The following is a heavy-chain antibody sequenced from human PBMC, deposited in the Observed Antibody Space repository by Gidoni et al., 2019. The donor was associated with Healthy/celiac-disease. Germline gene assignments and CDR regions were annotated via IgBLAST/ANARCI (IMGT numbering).Heavy chain of an antibody. J-gene: IGHJ1*01. V-gene: IGHV3-30*18. CDR1: GFTFSSYG. Sequence: QVQLVESGGGVVQPGRSLRLSCAASGFTFSSYGMHWVRQAPGKGLEWVAVISYDGSNKYYADSVKGRFTISRDNSKNTLYLQMNSLRAEDTAVYYCAKDYSSSWYTYFQHWGQGTLVTVSS. CDR2: ISYDGSNK. CDR3: AKDYSSSWYTYFQH. D-gene: IGHD6-13*01.